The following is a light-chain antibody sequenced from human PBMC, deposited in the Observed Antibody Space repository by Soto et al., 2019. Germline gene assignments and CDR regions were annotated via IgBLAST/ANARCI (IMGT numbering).Light chain of an antibody. Sequence: EIVMTQSPATLSVSPGERATLPCRASQSVSSKLAWYQQKPGQAPRLLIYGPSTSATGIPARFSGSGSGTEFSLTISSLQYEDFAAHYCQQYNNWHPITFGQGTRLEIK. CDR2: GPS. CDR1: QSVSSK. V-gene: IGKV3-15*01. CDR3: QQYNNWHPIT. J-gene: IGKJ5*01.